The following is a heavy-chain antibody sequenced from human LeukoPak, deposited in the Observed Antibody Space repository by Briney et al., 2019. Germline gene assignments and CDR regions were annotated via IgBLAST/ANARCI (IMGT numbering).Heavy chain of an antibody. J-gene: IGHJ3*02. CDR3: ARNYDSSGTDAFDI. D-gene: IGHD3-22*01. Sequence: ASVQVSCKASGYTFTSYDINWVRQATGQGLEWMGWMNPNSGNTGYAQKFQGRVTITRNTSISTAYMELSSLRSEDTAVYYCARNYDSSGTDAFDIWGQGTMVTVSS. CDR1: GYTFTSYD. V-gene: IGHV1-8*03. CDR2: MNPNSGNT.